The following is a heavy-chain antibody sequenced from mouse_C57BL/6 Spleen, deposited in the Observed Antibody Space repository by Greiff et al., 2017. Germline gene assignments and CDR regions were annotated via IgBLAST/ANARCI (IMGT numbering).Heavy chain of an antibody. Sequence: QVQLQQPGAELVRPGTSVKLSCKASGYTFTSYWMHWVKQRPGQGLEWIGVIDPSDSYTNYNQKFKGKATLTVDTSSSTAYMQLSSLTSEDSAVYYGARKITTVVSPLYSMDYWGQGTSVTVSS. J-gene: IGHJ4*01. D-gene: IGHD1-1*01. CDR1: GYTFTSYW. CDR2: IDPSDSYT. V-gene: IGHV1-59*01. CDR3: ARKITTVVSPLYSMDY.